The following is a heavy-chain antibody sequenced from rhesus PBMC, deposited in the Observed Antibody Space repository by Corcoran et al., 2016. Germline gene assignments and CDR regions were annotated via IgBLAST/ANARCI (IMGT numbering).Heavy chain of an antibody. Sequence: QVQLQESGPGLVKPSETLSLTCAVSGASISSYWWSWIRQPPGKGREWIGEIKGNSGSTYDNPALKSRVTISKDASKNRFSLKLSSVTAADTAVYYCARDLASSGSDYWGQGVLVTVSS. CDR3: ARDLASSGSDY. D-gene: IGHD6-31*01. J-gene: IGHJ4*01. CDR1: GASISSYW. CDR2: IKGNSGST. V-gene: IGHV4-80*01.